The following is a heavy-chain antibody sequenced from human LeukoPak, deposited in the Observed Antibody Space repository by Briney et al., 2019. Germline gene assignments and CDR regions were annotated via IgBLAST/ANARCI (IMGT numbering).Heavy chain of an antibody. CDR1: GFSFSSCA. CDR3: AKGRIVGATLFEY. V-gene: IGHV3-23*01. J-gene: IGHJ4*02. CDR2: MSGSGGST. Sequence: GGSLRLSCAASGFSFSSCALSWVRQAPGKGLKWVSVMSGSGGSTYYADSVKGRFTLSRDNSNKTLFLQMNSLRAEDTAIYYCAKGRIVGATLFEYWGQGALVTVSS. D-gene: IGHD1-26*01.